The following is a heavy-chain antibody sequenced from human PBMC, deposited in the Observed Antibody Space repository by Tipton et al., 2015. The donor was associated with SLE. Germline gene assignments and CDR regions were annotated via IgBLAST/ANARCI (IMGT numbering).Heavy chain of an antibody. CDR1: GFTFSSYS. V-gene: IGHV3-21*03. J-gene: IGHJ6*02. CDR2: ISSSSSYI. Sequence: SLTLSCAASGFTFSSYSMNWVRQAPGKGLEWVSSISSSSSYIYYADSVKGRFTISRDNAKNSLYLQMNSLRAEDTAVYYCARVPILSGPEYYGMDVWGQGTTVTVSS. D-gene: IGHD2/OR15-2a*01. CDR3: ARVPILSGPEYYGMDV.